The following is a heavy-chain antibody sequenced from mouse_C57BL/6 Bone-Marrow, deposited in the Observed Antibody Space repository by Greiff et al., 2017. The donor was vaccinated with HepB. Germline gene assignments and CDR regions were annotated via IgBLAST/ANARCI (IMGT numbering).Heavy chain of an antibody. Sequence: EVKVVESGGGLVKPGGSLKLSCAASGFTFSSYAMSWVRQTPEKRLELVATISDGGSYTYYPDNVKGRFTISRDNAKNNLYLQMSHLKSEDTAMYYCARDRDGYLLAYWGQGTRVTVSA. CDR3: ARDRDGYLLAY. J-gene: IGHJ3*01. CDR2: ISDGGSYT. CDR1: GFTFSSYA. D-gene: IGHD2-3*01. V-gene: IGHV5-4*01.